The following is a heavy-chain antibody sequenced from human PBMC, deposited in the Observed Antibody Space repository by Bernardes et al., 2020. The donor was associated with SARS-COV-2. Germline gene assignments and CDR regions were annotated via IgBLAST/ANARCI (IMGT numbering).Heavy chain of an antibody. D-gene: IGHD2-2*01. Sequence: ASVKVSCKVSGYTLTELSMHWVRQAPGKGLEWMGGFDPIFGTANYAQKFQGRVTITADESTSTAYMELSSLRSEDTAVYYCAREGYCSSTSCYFGFGNWFDPWGQGTLVTVSS. J-gene: IGHJ5*02. V-gene: IGHV1-24*01. CDR1: GYTLTELS. CDR3: AREGYCSSTSCYFGFGNWFDP. CDR2: FDPIFGTA.